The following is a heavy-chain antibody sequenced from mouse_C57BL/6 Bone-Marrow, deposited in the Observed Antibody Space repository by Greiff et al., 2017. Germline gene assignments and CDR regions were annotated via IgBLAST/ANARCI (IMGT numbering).Heavy chain of an antibody. D-gene: IGHD1-1*01. CDR1: GFTFSDYY. Sequence: EVKLVEPGGGLVQPGGSLKLSCAASGFTFSDYYMYWVRQTPEKRLEWVANISNGGGSTYYPDTVKGRFTISRDNAKNTLYLQMSRLESEDTSMYYCARRGYGSSYWYFDVWGTGTTVTVSS. V-gene: IGHV5-12*01. CDR3: ARRGYGSSYWYFDV. CDR2: ISNGGGST. J-gene: IGHJ1*03.